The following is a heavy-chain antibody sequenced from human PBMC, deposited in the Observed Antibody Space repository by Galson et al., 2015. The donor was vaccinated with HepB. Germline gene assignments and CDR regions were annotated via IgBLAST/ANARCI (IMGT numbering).Heavy chain of an antibody. Sequence: LSLTCTVSGGSINGYYWSWIRQPPGKGLEWIGYIYSSGSTNYNPSLKSRVTISVDTSKNQFSLKLSSVTAADTAVYYCARGIRPAAPPHWFDPWGQGTLATVSS. CDR1: GGSINGYY. J-gene: IGHJ5*02. V-gene: IGHV4-59*01. CDR2: IYSSGST. D-gene: IGHD2-15*01. CDR3: ARGIRPAAPPHWFDP.